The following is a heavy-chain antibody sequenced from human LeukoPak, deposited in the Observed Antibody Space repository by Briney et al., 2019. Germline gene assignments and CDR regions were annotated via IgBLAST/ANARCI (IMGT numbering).Heavy chain of an antibody. CDR2: INPSGGST. CDR1: GYTFTSCY. D-gene: IGHD3-3*01. J-gene: IGHJ4*02. Sequence: GASVKVSCKASGYTFTSCYMHWVRQAPGQGLEWMGIINPSGGSTSYAQKFQGRVTMTRDTSTSTVYMELSSLRSEDTAVYYCASLPDFWSGYPHQFAYWGQGTLVTVSS. V-gene: IGHV1-46*01. CDR3: ASLPDFWSGYPHQFAY.